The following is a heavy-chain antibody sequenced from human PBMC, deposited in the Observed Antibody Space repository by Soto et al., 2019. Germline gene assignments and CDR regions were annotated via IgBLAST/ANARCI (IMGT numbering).Heavy chain of an antibody. J-gene: IGHJ6*02. CDR3: ARHVPAAGYYYGLDV. CDR2: IIPIFRTA. Sequence: QVQLVQSGAEVKKPGSSVKVSCKASEGPFSSYAISWVRQAPGQGLEWMGGIIPIFRTANYAQKFQGRVTITADESTSTAYMELSSLRSEDTAVFYCARHVPAAGYYYGLDVWGQGTTVTVSS. CDR1: EGPFSSYA. V-gene: IGHV1-69*12. D-gene: IGHD2-2*01.